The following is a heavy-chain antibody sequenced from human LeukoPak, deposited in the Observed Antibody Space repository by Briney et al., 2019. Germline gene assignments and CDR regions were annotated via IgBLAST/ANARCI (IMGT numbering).Heavy chain of an antibody. Sequence: GGSLRLSCAASGFTFSTYWMTWVRQTPGKGLEWVANIEQDGSKKYYVDSVKGRFTISRDNAKNSLYLQMSSLRAEDTAVYYCARNWAFDSWGQGTLVTVSS. CDR3: ARNWAFDS. V-gene: IGHV3-7*01. CDR2: IEQDGSKK. J-gene: IGHJ4*02. CDR1: GFTFSTYW. D-gene: IGHD7-27*01.